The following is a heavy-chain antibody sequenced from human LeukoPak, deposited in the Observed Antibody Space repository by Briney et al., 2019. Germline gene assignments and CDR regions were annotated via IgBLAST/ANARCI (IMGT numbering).Heavy chain of an antibody. V-gene: IGHV3-11*03. Sequence: GRSLRLSCAVSGFTFSASYMTWIRQAPGKGLEWVSCISSSSSYTNYADSVKGRFTISRDNAKNSLYLQMNSLRAEDTAVYYCARNLRYGDYRGAFDIWGQGTMVTVSS. D-gene: IGHD4-17*01. J-gene: IGHJ3*02. CDR3: ARNLRYGDYRGAFDI. CDR1: GFTFSASY. CDR2: ISSSSSYT.